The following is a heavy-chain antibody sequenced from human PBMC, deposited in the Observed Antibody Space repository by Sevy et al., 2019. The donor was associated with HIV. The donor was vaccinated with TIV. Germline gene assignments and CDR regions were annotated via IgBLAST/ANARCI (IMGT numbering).Heavy chain of an antibody. V-gene: IGHV3-48*04. J-gene: IGHJ6*02. CDR1: GFTFSSYG. D-gene: IGHD2-15*01. CDR3: AFGGGLHV. Sequence: GRSLRLSCAASGFTFSSYGMHWVRQAPGKGLEWVSYISSSGGTIYYADSVEGRFTISRDNAKNSLFLQMNNLRAEDTAIYYCAFGGGLHVWGQGTMVTVSS. CDR2: ISSSGGTI.